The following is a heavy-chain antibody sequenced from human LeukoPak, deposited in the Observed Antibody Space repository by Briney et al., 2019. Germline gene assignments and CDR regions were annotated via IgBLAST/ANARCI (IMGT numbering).Heavy chain of an antibody. J-gene: IGHJ2*01. CDR3: AGGAQSIAVARKGAKNWYFDL. D-gene: IGHD6-19*01. CDR1: GGPFSSYA. V-gene: IGHV1-69*05. CDR2: IFPLFRTT. Sequence: ASVKVSCKASGGPFSSYAFSWVRQAPGQGLEWMGGIFPLFRTTNYAQKFQGRVTITTDESTSTVYMELSSLRSEDTAVYYCAGGAQSIAVARKGAKNWYFDLWGRGTLVTVSS.